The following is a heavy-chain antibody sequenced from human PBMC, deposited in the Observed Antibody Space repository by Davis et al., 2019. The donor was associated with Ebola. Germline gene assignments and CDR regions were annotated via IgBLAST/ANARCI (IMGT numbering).Heavy chain of an antibody. D-gene: IGHD5-12*01. V-gene: IGHV4-59*08. CDR2: IYYSGST. CDR1: GGSISSYY. CDR3: ARQAWLRQGMGMDV. Sequence: PGGSLRLSCTVSGGSISSYYWSWIRQPPGKGLEWIGYIYYSGSTNYNPSLKSRVTISVDTSKNQFSLKLSSVTAADTAVYYCARQAWLRQGMGMDVWGQGTTVTVSS. J-gene: IGHJ6*02.